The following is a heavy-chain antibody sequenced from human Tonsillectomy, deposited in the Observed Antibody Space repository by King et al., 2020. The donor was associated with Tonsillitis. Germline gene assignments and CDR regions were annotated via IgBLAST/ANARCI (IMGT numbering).Heavy chain of an antibody. Sequence: QLVQSGGGLVQPGRSLRLSCAASGFTFDDYAMHWVRQAPGKGLEWVSGISWNSGSIGYADSVKGRFTISRDNAKNSLYLQMNSLRAEDTALYYCAKDAGCSSTRCYYYYYGMDVWGQGTTVTVSS. CDR3: AKDAGCSSTRCYYYYYGMDV. J-gene: IGHJ6*02. CDR2: ISWNSGSI. D-gene: IGHD2-2*01. V-gene: IGHV3-9*01. CDR1: GFTFDDYA.